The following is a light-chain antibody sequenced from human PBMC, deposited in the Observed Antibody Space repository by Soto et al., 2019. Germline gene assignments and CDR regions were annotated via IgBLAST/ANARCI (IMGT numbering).Light chain of an antibody. J-gene: IGKJ1*01. CDR3: QQSFSTPRT. CDR1: RSITSY. Sequence: DIKITQSPSSQSAPVGERVPITCRPSRSITSYLNWYQQKPGKAPKLLIYAASSLQSGVPSRFSGSGSETDFTLTITSLQPDDFATYYCQQSFSTPRTFGQGTRVEI. V-gene: IGKV1-39*01. CDR2: AAS.